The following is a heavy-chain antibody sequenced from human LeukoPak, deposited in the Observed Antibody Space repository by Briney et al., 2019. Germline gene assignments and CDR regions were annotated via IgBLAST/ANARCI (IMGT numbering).Heavy chain of an antibody. Sequence: GGSLRLSCAASGFTLNRHWMYWVRQAPGKGLEWVANIKQDGSETFYVDFVKGRFTISRDNSENTLHLQMNSLKDEDTAVYYCARGLYKNGWYYFDYWGQGTLVTVSS. CDR3: ARGLYKNGWYYFDY. V-gene: IGHV3-7*02. J-gene: IGHJ4*02. D-gene: IGHD6-19*01. CDR2: IKQDGSET. CDR1: GFTLNRHW.